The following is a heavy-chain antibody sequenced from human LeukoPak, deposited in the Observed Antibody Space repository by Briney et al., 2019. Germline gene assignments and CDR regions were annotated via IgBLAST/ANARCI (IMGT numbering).Heavy chain of an antibody. Sequence: GGSLRLSCAASGFTFSSYGMHWVRQAPGKGLEWVAVISYDGSNKYYADSVKGRFTISRDNSKNTLYLQMNSLRAEDTAVYYCARAELGMSLDYWGQGTLVTVSS. D-gene: IGHD7-27*01. CDR1: GFTFSSYG. CDR3: ARAELGMSLDY. V-gene: IGHV3-30*19. J-gene: IGHJ4*02. CDR2: ISYDGSNK.